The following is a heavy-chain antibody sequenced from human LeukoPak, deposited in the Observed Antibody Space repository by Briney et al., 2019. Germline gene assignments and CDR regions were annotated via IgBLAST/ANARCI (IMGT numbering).Heavy chain of an antibody. Sequence: EASVKVSCKASGYTFTSYGISWVRQAPGQGLEWMGWISAYNGNTNYAQKLQGRVTMTTDTSTSTAYMELRSLRSDDTAVYYCARSALDNTRFYYVPFDYWGLGALVTVSS. CDR3: ARSALDNTRFYYVPFDY. V-gene: IGHV1-18*01. J-gene: IGHJ4*02. CDR1: GYTFTSYG. CDR2: ISAYNGNT. D-gene: IGHD3-22*01.